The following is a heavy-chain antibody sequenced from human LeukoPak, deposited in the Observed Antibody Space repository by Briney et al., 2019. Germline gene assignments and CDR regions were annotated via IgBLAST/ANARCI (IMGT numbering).Heavy chain of an antibody. Sequence: GESLKISCKGSGYSFTTYWIGWVRQMPGKGLEWMGIIFPGDSDTRYSPSFQGHITISADKSISTAYVQWNSLKASDAAMYYCARVRHSTASGVDYWGQGTLVTVSS. CDR2: IFPGDSDT. CDR1: GYSFTTYW. D-gene: IGHD6-6*01. CDR3: ARVRHSTASGVDY. J-gene: IGHJ4*02. V-gene: IGHV5-51*01.